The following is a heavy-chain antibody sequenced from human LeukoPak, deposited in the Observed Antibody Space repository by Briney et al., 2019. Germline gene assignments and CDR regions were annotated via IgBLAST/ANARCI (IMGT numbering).Heavy chain of an antibody. CDR2: ISSSGSTI. D-gene: IGHD3-10*01. J-gene: IGHJ3*02. V-gene: IGHV3-48*03. CDR3: ARGLMVRGVIIRSRAFDI. Sequence: GGSLRLSCAASGFTFSSYEMNWVRQAPGEGLEWVSYISSSGSTIYYADSVKGRFTISRDNAKNSLYLQMNSLRAEDTAVYYCARGLMVRGVIIRSRAFDIWGQGTMVTVSS. CDR1: GFTFSSYE.